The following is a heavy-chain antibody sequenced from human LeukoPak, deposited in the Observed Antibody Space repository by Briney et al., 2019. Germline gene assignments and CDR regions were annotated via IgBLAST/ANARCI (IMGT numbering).Heavy chain of an antibody. D-gene: IGHD5-18*01. V-gene: IGHV3-7*01. Sequence: GGSLRLSCAASGFTISPYWMSWVRQAPGKGLEWVANIKQDGSEKYYVDSVKGRFAISRDNAKNSVYLQMNGLRAEDTAVYYWARENTAVPGGDCWGQGTLVTVSS. J-gene: IGHJ4*02. CDR2: IKQDGSEK. CDR1: GFTISPYW. CDR3: ARENTAVPGGDC.